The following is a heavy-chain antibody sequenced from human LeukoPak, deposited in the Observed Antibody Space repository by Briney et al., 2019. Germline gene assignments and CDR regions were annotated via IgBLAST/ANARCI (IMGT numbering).Heavy chain of an antibody. CDR2: ISAYNGNT. D-gene: IGHD3-3*01. CDR1: GYTFTSYG. Sequence: ASVKVSCKASGYTFTSYGISWVRQAPGQGLEWMGWISAYNGNTNYAQKHQGRVTMTTNTSTSTAYMELRSLRSDDTAVYYCARDYDFWSGPDYWGQGTLVTVSS. V-gene: IGHV1-18*01. J-gene: IGHJ4*02. CDR3: ARDYDFWSGPDY.